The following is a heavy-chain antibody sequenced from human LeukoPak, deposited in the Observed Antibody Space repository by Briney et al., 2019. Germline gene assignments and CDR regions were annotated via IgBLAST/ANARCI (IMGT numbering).Heavy chain of an antibody. CDR2: INHSGST. CDR3: ASGSFGHDAFDI. J-gene: IGHJ3*02. Sequence: SETLSLTCTVSGGSISSSSYYWGWIRQPPGKGLEWIGEINHSGSTNYNPSLKSRVTISVDTSKNQFSLKLSSVTAADTAVYYCASGSFGHDAFDIWGQGTMVTVSS. CDR1: GGSISSSSYY. V-gene: IGHV4-39*07. D-gene: IGHD3/OR15-3a*01.